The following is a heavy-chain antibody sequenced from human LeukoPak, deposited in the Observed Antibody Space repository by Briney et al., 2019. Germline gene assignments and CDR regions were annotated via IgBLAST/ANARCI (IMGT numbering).Heavy chain of an antibody. D-gene: IGHD3-22*01. CDR2: ISSSGGST. J-gene: IGHJ4*02. CDR3: AKVWDTYYYDSSGSFDY. Sequence: GGSLRLSCAASGFXFSSYAMSWVRQAPGKGLEWVSPISSSGGSTYYADSVKGRFTISRDNSKNTLYLQMNSLRAEDTAVYYCAKVWDTYYYDSSGSFDYWGQGTLVTVSS. CDR1: GFXFSSYA. V-gene: IGHV3-23*01.